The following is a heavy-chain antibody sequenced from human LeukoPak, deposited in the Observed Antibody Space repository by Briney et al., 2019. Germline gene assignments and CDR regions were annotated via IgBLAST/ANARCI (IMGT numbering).Heavy chain of an antibody. CDR2: ISAYNGYT. CDR1: GYTFTNYG. Sequence: ASVKVSCKASGYTFTNYGISWVRQAPGQGLEWMGWISAYNGYTNYAQNLQGRVTMTTDTSTSTAYMELRSLRSDDTAVYYCATSLSYSSSWADYWGQGTLVTVSS. D-gene: IGHD6-13*01. V-gene: IGHV1-18*01. J-gene: IGHJ4*02. CDR3: ATSLSYSSSWADY.